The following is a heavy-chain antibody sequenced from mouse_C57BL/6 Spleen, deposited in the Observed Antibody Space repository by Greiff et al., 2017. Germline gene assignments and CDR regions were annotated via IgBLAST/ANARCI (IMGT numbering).Heavy chain of an antibody. Sequence: QVQLQQPGAELVKPGASVKMSCKASGYTFTSYWITWEKQRPGQGLEWIGDIYPGSGSTNYTEKFKSKATLTVDTSSSTAYMQLSSLTSEDSAVYYCAREGVYYYGSSPHYAMDYWGQGTSVTVSS. CDR1: GYTFTSYW. CDR2: IYPGSGST. V-gene: IGHV1-55*01. J-gene: IGHJ4*01. D-gene: IGHD1-1*01. CDR3: AREGVYYYGSSPHYAMDY.